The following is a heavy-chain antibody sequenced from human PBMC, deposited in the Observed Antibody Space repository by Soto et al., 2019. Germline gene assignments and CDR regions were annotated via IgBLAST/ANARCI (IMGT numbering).Heavy chain of an antibody. D-gene: IGHD1-1*01. V-gene: IGHV4-34*01. CDR2: INESGST. CDR3: ARGSGIVALPGELEDVNYDY. CDR1: GQSFSGHS. J-gene: IGHJ4*02. Sequence: QVQLQQWGAGLVKPSETLSLSCAVYGQSFSGHSWAWIRQSPGKGLEWIGEINESGSTYYNPSLKSRVTISADTSKNQFSLKLSSVSAADTAVYFCARGSGIVALPGELEDVNYDYWGQGTLVSVSS.